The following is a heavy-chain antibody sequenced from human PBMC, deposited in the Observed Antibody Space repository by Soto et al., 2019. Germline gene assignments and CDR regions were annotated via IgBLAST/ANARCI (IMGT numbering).Heavy chain of an antibody. Sequence: PGESLKISCQASGYGFTSYWIAWLRQQPGKGLEWMGIVYPGDSDARYSPSFQRQVTVYAYESLNTAYLHWTRLKASDSAIYYGARRGGRGLWSFPCRYWGRRTKFAVSS. D-gene: IGHD3-10*01. CDR1: GYGFTSYW. J-gene: IGHJ4*02. V-gene: IGHV5-51*01. CDR3: ARRGGRGLWSFPCRY. CDR2: VYPGDSDA.